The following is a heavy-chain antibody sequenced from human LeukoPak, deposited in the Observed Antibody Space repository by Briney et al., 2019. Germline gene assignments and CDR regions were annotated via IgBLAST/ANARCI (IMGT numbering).Heavy chain of an antibody. CDR1: GFGFSNYD. CDR2: IWLDGSAT. J-gene: IGHJ4*02. Sequence: PGGSLRLSCAASGFGFSNYDMHWVRQAPGKGLEWVAIIWLDGSATYYGGSVKGRFTISRDNSKNILYLQMNDLRVEDTAVYYCARDLNREDFDYWGQGTLVAVSS. CDR3: ARDLNREDFDY. V-gene: IGHV3-33*01. D-gene: IGHD1-14*01.